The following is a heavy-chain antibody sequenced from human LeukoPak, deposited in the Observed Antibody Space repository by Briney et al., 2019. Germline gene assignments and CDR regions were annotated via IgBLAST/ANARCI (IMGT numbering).Heavy chain of an antibody. V-gene: IGHV1-2*02. D-gene: IGHD6-25*01. CDR1: GYTFTGYY. Sequence: GASVKVSCKASGYTFTGYYVHWVRQAPGQGLEWMGWINPNSGGTNYAQKFQGRVTMTRDTSISTAYMELSRLGSDDTAVYYCAREAGDYYYGMDVWGQGTTVTVSS. J-gene: IGHJ6*02. CDR2: INPNSGGT. CDR3: AREAGDYYYGMDV.